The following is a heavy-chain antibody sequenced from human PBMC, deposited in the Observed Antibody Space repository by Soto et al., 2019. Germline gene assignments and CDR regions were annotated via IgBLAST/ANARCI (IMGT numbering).Heavy chain of an antibody. CDR1: GFTFSSYA. D-gene: IGHD6-19*01. J-gene: IGHJ5*02. Sequence: HPGGSLRLSCAASGFTFSSYAMSWVRQAPGKGLEWVSAISGSGGSTYYADSVKGRFTISRDNSKNTLYLQMNSLRAEDTAVYYCAKRDSSGWYNPWFDPWGQGTLVTVSS. V-gene: IGHV3-23*01. CDR3: AKRDSSGWYNPWFDP. CDR2: ISGSGGST.